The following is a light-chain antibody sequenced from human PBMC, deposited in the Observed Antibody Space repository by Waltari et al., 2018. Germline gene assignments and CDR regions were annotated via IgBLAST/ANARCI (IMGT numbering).Light chain of an antibody. CDR2: DTT. CDR3: FLSYGGARV. Sequence: QAVVTQEPSLTVSPGGTVTLTCGSSTGAVTNGHSPYWFQQKRGQPPSTLIYDTTDRHSWTPARFSGSLCVGKAALTLSGAQPEDEADYYCFLSYGGARVVGGGTKLTVL. J-gene: IGLJ3*02. CDR1: TGAVTNGHS. V-gene: IGLV7-46*01.